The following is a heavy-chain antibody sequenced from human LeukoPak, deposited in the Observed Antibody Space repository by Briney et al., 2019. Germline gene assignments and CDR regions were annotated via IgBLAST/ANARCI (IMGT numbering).Heavy chain of an antibody. V-gene: IGHV1-18*01. D-gene: IGHD6-25*01. CDR3: ARVSSGTLRYYYGMDV. J-gene: IGHJ6*02. CDR1: GYTFTSYG. CDR2: ISAYNGNT. Sequence: ASVKVSCKASGYTFTSYGISWVRQAPGQGLEWMGWISAYNGNTSYAQKLQGRVTMTTDTSTSTAYMELRSLRSDDTAVYYCARVSSGTLRYYYGMDVWGQGTTVTVSS.